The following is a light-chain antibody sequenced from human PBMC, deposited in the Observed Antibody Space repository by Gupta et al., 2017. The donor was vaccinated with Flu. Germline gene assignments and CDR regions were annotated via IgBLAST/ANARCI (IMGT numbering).Light chain of an antibody. CDR3: QQYYSYPP. CDR2: AAS. CDR1: QGISSY. J-gene: IGKJ5*01. Sequence: TGDRVTITCRASQGISSYLAWYQQKPGKAPKLLIYAASTLQSGVPSRFSGSGSGTDFTLTISCLQSEDFATYYCQQYYSYPPFGQGTRLEIK. V-gene: IGKV1-8*01.